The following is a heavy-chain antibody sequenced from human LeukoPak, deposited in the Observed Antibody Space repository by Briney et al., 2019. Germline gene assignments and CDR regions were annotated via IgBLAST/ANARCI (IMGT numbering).Heavy chain of an antibody. V-gene: IGHV3-30-3*01. D-gene: IGHD5-12*01. CDR3: ARSVDIVATFDY. CDR1: GFTFSSYA. Sequence: GGSLRLSCAASGFTFSSYAMHWVRQAPGKGLEWVAVISYDGSNKYYADSVKGRFTISRDNSKNTLYLQMNSLRAEDTAVYYCARSVDIVATFDYWGQGTLVTVSS. CDR2: ISYDGSNK. J-gene: IGHJ4*02.